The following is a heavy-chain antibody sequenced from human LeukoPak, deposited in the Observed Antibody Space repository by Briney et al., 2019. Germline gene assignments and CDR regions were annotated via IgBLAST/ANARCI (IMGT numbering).Heavy chain of an antibody. Sequence: VASVKVSCKASGYSFTDYYMHWVRQAPGQGLEWMGWISPRSGDTSYAQKFQGRVTMTRDTSINTVDMELSGLTSDDTAVFYCARGREIHGGSDTKLDDYWGQGTLVTVSS. J-gene: IGHJ4*02. D-gene: IGHD3-10*01. V-gene: IGHV1-2*02. CDR1: GYSFTDYY. CDR2: ISPRSGDT. CDR3: ARGREIHGGSDTKLDDY.